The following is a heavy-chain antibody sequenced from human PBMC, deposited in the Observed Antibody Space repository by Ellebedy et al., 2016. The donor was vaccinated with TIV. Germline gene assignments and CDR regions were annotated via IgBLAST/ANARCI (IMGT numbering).Heavy chain of an antibody. D-gene: IGHD2-21*01. Sequence: ASVKVSXKASGYTFTGSDYYMHWVRQAPGQGPEWMGWINPKSGDTNYARKFQGRVTMTRDTSISTAYMELRRLRSDDTAVFYCARGFVWFSYAFDIWGQGTMVTVSS. CDR3: ARGFVWFSYAFDI. V-gene: IGHV1-2*02. CDR2: INPKSGDT. CDR1: GYTFTGSDYY. J-gene: IGHJ3*02.